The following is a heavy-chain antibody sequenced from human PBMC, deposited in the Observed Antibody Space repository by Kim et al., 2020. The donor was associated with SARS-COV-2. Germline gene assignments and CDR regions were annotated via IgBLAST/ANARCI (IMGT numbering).Heavy chain of an antibody. CDR3: ASTPLRGYSSSWFDY. J-gene: IGHJ4*02. CDR1: GGSFSGYY. Sequence: SETLSLTCAVYGGSFSGYYWSWIRQPPGKGLEWIGEINHSGSTNYNPSLKSRVTISVDTSKNQFSLKLSSVTAADTAVYYCASTPLRGYSSSWFDYWGQATLVTVSS. CDR2: INHSGST. D-gene: IGHD6-13*01. V-gene: IGHV4-34*01.